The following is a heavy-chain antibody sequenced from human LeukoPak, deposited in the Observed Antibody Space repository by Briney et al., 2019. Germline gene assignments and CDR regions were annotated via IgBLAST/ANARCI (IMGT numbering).Heavy chain of an antibody. CDR3: ARDLSPRN. CDR2: ITNDGTST. CDR1: GIPFSSSW. J-gene: IGHJ4*02. Sequence: PGGSLRLSCAASGIPFSSSWMHWVRQAPGKGLLWVARITNDGTSTTYADSVEGRFTISGDNAKNTLFLQMNSLRAEDTAVYYCARDLSPRNWGQGTLVTVSS. V-gene: IGHV3-74*01.